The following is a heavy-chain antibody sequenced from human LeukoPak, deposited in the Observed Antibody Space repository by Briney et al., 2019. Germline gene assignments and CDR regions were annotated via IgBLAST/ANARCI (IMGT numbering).Heavy chain of an antibody. CDR1: GYTFTRYG. J-gene: IGHJ4*02. CDR2: ISAYNGNT. Sequence: ASVKVSCKASGYTFTRYGISWVRQAPGQGLEWMGWISAYNGNTNYAQKLQGRVTMTTDTSTSTAYMELRSLRSDDTAVYYCARAGSVPEFYGDYIPWGQGTLVTVSS. CDR3: ARAGSVPEFYGDYIP. V-gene: IGHV1-18*01. D-gene: IGHD4-17*01.